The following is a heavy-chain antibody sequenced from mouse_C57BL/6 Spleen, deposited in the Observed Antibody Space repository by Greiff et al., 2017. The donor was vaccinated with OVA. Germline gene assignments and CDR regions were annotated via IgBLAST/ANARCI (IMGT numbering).Heavy chain of an antibody. D-gene: IGHD1-1*01. CDR3: TRQWGSSLYYFDY. CDR1: GFTFSSYA. CDR2: ISSGGDYT. V-gene: IGHV5-9-1*02. J-gene: IGHJ2*01. Sequence: EVKLVESGAGLVKPGGSLKLSCAASGFTFSSYAMSWVRQTPEKRLEWVAYISSGGDYTYYADTVKGRFTITRDKAWNTLYLQMSSLKSEDTAVYYCTRQWGSSLYYFDYWGKGTTLTVSS.